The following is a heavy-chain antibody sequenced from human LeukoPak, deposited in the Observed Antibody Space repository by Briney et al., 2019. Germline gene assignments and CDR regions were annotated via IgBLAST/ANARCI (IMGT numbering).Heavy chain of an antibody. CDR1: GFTFSSYG. D-gene: IGHD4-17*01. V-gene: IGHV3-30*02. Sequence: GGSLRLSCAASGFTFSSYGMHWVRQAPGKGLEWVAFIRYEGSNKYYADSVKGRFTISRDNSKNTLYLQMNSLRAEDTAVYYCAKDRGLLKYYGDYTYYFDYWGQGTLVTVSS. CDR3: AKDRGLLKYYGDYTYYFDY. J-gene: IGHJ4*02. CDR2: IRYEGSNK.